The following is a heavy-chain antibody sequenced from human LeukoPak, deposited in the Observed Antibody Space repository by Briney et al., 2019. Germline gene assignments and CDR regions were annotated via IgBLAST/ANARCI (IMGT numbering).Heavy chain of an antibody. CDR3: AREVGSGGWLQYSPFDY. D-gene: IGHD5-24*01. J-gene: IGHJ4*02. CDR1: GGTSSSYA. V-gene: IGHV1-69*04. CDR2: IIPILGIA. Sequence: SVKVSCKASGGTSSSYAISWVRQAPGQGLEWMGRIIPILGIANYAQKFQGRVTITADKSTSTAYMELSSLRSEDTAVYYCAREVGSGGWLQYSPFDYWGQGTLVTVSS.